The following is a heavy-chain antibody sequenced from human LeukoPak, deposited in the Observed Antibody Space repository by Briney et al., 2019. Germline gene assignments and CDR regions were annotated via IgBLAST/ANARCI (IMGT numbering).Heavy chain of an antibody. CDR2: MNPGVGST. J-gene: IGHJ3*02. D-gene: IGHD6-19*01. CDR1: GYPFSNYY. V-gene: IGHV1-46*01. CDR3: AKDGGPTGWPYDAFDM. Sequence: GASVKVACKASGYPFSNYYVHWVRQAPGQGLEWMGIMNPGVGSTIYAQKFQGRVTMTRDTSSSTVFMELSSLTSDDIAVYFCAKDGGPTGWPYDAFDMWGQGTLVTVSS.